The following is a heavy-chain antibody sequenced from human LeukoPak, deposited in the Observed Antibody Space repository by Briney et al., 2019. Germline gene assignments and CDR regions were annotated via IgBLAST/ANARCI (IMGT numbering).Heavy chain of an antibody. D-gene: IGHD1-26*01. CDR2: INPSGGST. V-gene: IGHV1-46*01. CDR1: GYTFTSYY. Sequence: ASVKVSCKASGYTFTSYYMHWVRQAPGQGLEWMGIINPSGGSTSYAQKFQGRVTMTRDTSTSTVYMELSSLRSEDTAVYYCARDGGSGSSLDYFDYWGQGTLVTVSS. J-gene: IGHJ4*02. CDR3: ARDGGSGSSLDYFDY.